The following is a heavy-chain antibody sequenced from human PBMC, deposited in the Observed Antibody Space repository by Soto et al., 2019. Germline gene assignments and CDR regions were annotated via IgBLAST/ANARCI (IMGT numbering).Heavy chain of an antibody. CDR1: GGSFSGYY. J-gene: IGHJ6*02. Sequence: PSETLSLTCAGYGGSFSGYYWSWIRQPPGKGLEWIGEINHSGSTNYNPSLKSRVTISVDTSKNQFSLKLSSVTAADTAVYYCARGGGSSWYWSYYHYYGMDVWGQGTTVTVSS. V-gene: IGHV4-34*01. CDR3: ARGGGSSWYWSYYHYYGMDV. D-gene: IGHD6-13*01. CDR2: INHSGST.